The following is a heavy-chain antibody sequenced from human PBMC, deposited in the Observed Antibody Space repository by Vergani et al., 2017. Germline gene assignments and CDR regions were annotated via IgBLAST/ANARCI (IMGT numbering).Heavy chain of an antibody. Sequence: EVQLEQSGAAVKKPGESLEISCKGSGYSFSRNWIAWVRERPGQCLEWMGMIYPGNSETRNNPSFRGQVTMSVDKSISTAYLQWSSLKASDSAMYYCARVYCRGMSCAGTDYFYHIDVWGKGTTVTVS. CDR2: IYPGNSET. CDR1: GYSFSRNW. V-gene: IGHV5-51*03. D-gene: IGHD3/OR15-3a*01. J-gene: IGHJ6*03. CDR3: ARVYCRGMSCAGTDYFYHIDV.